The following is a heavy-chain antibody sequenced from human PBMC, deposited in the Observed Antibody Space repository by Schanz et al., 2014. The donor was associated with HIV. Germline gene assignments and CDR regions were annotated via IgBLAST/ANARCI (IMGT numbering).Heavy chain of an antibody. J-gene: IGHJ6*02. CDR1: GFNFNNYA. CDR3: AKDRNHYDSRYRGKGNYYYYYGMDV. Sequence: VQLLESGGGLEQPGGSLRLSCAASGFNFNNYAMTWVRQAPGKGLEWVAVIWYDGNTKFYGDSVKGRFTISRDNSKNTLYLQMNRLRNEDTAVYYCAKDRNHYDSRYRGKGNYYYYYGMDVWGQGTTVTVSS. CDR2: IWYDGNTK. V-gene: IGHV3-33*06. D-gene: IGHD3-22*01.